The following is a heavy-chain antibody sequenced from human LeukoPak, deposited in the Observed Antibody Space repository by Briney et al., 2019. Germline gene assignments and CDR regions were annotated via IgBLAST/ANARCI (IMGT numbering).Heavy chain of an antibody. CDR2: IYYSGST. CDR3: ARDLTGAGGPIYAFDI. V-gene: IGHV4-59*01. D-gene: IGHD7-27*01. J-gene: IGHJ3*02. Sequence: SETLSLTCTVPGGSISSYYWSWIRQPPGKGLEWIGYIYYSGSTNYNPSLKSRVTISVDTSKNQFSLKLSSVTAADTAVYYCARDLTGAGGPIYAFDIWGQGTMVTVSS. CDR1: GGSISSYY.